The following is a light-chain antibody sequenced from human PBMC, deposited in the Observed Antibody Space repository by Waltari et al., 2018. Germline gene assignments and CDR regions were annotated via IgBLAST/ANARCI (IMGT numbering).Light chain of an antibody. CDR1: SSDAGGYNY. Sequence: QSALTQPASVSGSPGQSITISCTGPSSDAGGYNYVSWYQQHPGKAPTLIIYDFSNRPSGVSNRFSGSKSGNTASLTISGLQAEDEADYYCSSYISSDTLELFGGGTSLTV. V-gene: IGLV2-14*03. CDR2: DFS. J-gene: IGLJ2*01. CDR3: SSYISSDTLEL.